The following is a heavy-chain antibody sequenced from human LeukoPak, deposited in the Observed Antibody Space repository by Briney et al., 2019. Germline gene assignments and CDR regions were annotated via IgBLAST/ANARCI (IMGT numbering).Heavy chain of an antibody. D-gene: IGHD5-18*01. CDR1: GFTFGDYA. Sequence: EPGRSLRLSCTASGFTFGDYAMSWVRQAPGKGLEWVGFIRSKAYGGTTEYAASVKGRFTISRDDSKSIAYLQMNSLKTEDTAVYYCTSRVDTAMVVDYWGQGTLVTVSS. V-gene: IGHV3-49*04. J-gene: IGHJ4*02. CDR3: TSRVDTAMVVDY. CDR2: IRSKAYGGTT.